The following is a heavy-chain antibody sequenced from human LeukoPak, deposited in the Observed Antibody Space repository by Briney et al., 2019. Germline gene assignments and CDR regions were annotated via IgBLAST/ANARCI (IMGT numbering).Heavy chain of an antibody. Sequence: PGGSLRLSCAASGFTFSSYAMSWVRQAPGKGLEWVSAISGSGGSTYYADSVKGRFTISRDNSKNTLSLQMNSLRGEDTAVYYCVRGGGAFCGNDCYRNFDYWGQGTLVTVSS. V-gene: IGHV3-23*01. J-gene: IGHJ4*02. D-gene: IGHD2-21*02. CDR1: GFTFSSYA. CDR3: VRGGGAFCGNDCYRNFDY. CDR2: ISGSGGST.